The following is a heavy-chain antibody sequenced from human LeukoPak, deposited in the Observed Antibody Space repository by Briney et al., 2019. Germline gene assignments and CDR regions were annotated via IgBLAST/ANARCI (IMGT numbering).Heavy chain of an antibody. V-gene: IGHV3-21*01. J-gene: IGHJ4*02. CDR1: GFTFSSYS. Sequence: TGGSLRLSCAASGFTFSSYSMNWVRQAPGKGLEWVSSISSSSSYIYYADSVKGRFTISRDNAKNSLYLQMSSLRAEDTAVYYCARASAYGIAAAGIVYYFDYWGQGTLVTVSS. D-gene: IGHD6-13*01. CDR2: ISSSSSYI. CDR3: ARASAYGIAAAGIVYYFDY.